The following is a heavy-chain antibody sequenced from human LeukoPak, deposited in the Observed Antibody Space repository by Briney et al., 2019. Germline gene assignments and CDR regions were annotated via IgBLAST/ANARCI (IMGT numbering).Heavy chain of an antibody. CDR1: CFNFINAW. V-gene: IGHV3-15*01. Sequence: GGALRLICATSCFNFINAWLSGVRQALGKELQGVVRIKYKTDGGTTDYAAPVKGRFTISRDDSKNTLYLQMNSLKAQDTAVYYCTTNTRYDYVWGSYRTFDYWGQGTLVTASS. J-gene: IGHJ4*02. CDR3: TTNTRYDYVWGSYRTFDY. D-gene: IGHD3-16*02. CDR2: IKYKTDGGTT.